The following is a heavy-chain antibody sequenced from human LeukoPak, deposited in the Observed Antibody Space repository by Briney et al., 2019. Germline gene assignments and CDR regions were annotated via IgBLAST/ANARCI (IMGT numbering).Heavy chain of an antibody. CDR1: GGSISSYY. V-gene: IGHV4-59*12. CDR3: ARRPGRFDP. CDR2: IYYSGST. Sequence: PSETLSLTCTVSGGSISSYYWSWIRQPPGKGLEWIGYIYYSGSTNYNPSLKSRVTISVDTSKNQFSLKLSSVTAADTAVYYCARRPGRFDPWGQGTLVTVSS. J-gene: IGHJ5*02.